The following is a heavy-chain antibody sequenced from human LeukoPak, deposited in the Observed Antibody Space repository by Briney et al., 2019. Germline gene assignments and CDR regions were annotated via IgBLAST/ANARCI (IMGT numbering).Heavy chain of an antibody. Sequence: GGSLGLSCVASGFTFSSSDMHWVRQATGKGLEWVSAIGTVGDTYYPGSVKGRFTISRENAKNSLYLQMNSLRPGDTAVYYCARGGRKSLDYWGQGTLVTVSS. CDR2: IGTVGDT. V-gene: IGHV3-13*01. CDR3: ARGGRKSLDY. CDR1: GFTFSSSD. J-gene: IGHJ4*02.